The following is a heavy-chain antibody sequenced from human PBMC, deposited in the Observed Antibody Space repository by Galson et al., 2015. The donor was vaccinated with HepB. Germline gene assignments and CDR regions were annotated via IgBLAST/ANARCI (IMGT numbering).Heavy chain of an antibody. D-gene: IGHD3-16*02. J-gene: IGHJ4*02. Sequence: LRLSCAASGFTFSSYAMSWVRQAPGKGLEWVSAISGSGGSTYYADSVKGRFTISRDNSKNTLYLQMNSLRAEDTAVYYCAKDPITFGGVIVTGDYWGQGTLVTVSS. CDR2: ISGSGGST. CDR1: GFTFSSYA. CDR3: AKDPITFGGVIVTGDY. V-gene: IGHV3-23*01.